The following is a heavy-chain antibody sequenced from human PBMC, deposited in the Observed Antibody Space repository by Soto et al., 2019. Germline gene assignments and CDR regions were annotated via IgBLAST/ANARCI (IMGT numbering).Heavy chain of an antibody. Sequence: PGGSLRLSCGASGFPFNTHGMAWVRQAPGKXLEWVSGISGGGDRTQYADGVKGRFTISRDNSKNTVDLQMTSLRAEDTATYYCAKTATYDYVWGDYRYFFDHWGQGTVVTVSS. CDR3: AKTATYDYVWGDYRYFFDH. D-gene: IGHD3-16*02. CDR2: ISGGGDRT. V-gene: IGHV3-23*01. CDR1: GFPFNTHG. J-gene: IGHJ4*02.